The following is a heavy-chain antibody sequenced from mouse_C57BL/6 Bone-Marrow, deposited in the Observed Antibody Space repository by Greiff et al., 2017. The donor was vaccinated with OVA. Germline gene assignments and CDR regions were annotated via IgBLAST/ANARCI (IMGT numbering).Heavy chain of an antibody. V-gene: IGHV7-3*01. CDR3: ARYPSYYYGSIPYYYAMDD. Sequence: EVKLVESGGGLVQPGGSLSLSCAASGFTFTDYYMSWVRQPPGKAPEWLGFIRNKANGYTTEYSASVKGRFTISRDNSQSILYLQMNALRAEDSATYYCARYPSYYYGSIPYYYAMDDWGQGTSVTVSS. D-gene: IGHD1-1*01. J-gene: IGHJ4*01. CDR1: GFTFTDYY. CDR2: IRNKANGYTT.